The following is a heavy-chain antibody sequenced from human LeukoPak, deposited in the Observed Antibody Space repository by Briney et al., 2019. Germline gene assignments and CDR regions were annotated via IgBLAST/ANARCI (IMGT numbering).Heavy chain of an antibody. J-gene: IGHJ5*02. CDR2: ISGSGGST. V-gene: IGHV3-23*01. CDR1: GFTFSSYA. D-gene: IGHD3-10*01. CDR3: ARDPYGSGSRNWFDP. Sequence: AGGSLRLSCAASGFTFSSYAMSWVRQAPGKGLEWVSAISGSGGSTYYADSVKGRFTISRDNSKNTLYLQMNSLRAEDTAVYYCARDPYGSGSRNWFDPWGQGTLVTVSS.